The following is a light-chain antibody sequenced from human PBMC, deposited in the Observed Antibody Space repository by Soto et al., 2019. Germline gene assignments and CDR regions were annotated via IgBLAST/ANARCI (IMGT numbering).Light chain of an antibody. CDR1: QTISNY. V-gene: IGKV1-39*01. CDR3: QKTYSTPFT. CDR2: AAS. Sequence: DIQMTQSPSSLSASVGDRVTITCRASQTISNYLNWYQEKPGKAPKLLIYAASNLQSGVPSRFSGSGSGTDFTLTITNLQPEDFATYYCQKTYSTPFTFGPGTMVDVK. J-gene: IGKJ3*01.